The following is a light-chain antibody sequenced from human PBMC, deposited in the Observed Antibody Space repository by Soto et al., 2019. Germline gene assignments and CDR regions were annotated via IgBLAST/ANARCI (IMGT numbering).Light chain of an antibody. CDR3: QQSYSTPIT. CDR2: AAS. CDR1: QSISSY. Sequence: DILMTQSPSSVSASVGDRVTMACRASQSISSYLNWYQQKPGKAPKLLIYAASSLQSGVPSRFSGSGSGTDFTLTISSLQPEDFATYYCQQSYSTPITFGQGTRLEIK. V-gene: IGKV1-39*01. J-gene: IGKJ5*01.